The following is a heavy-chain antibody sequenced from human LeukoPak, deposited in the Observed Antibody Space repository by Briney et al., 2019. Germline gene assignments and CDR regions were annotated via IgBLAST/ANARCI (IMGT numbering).Heavy chain of an antibody. CDR2: ISSSRSYI. J-gene: IGHJ4*02. V-gene: IGHV3-21*01. D-gene: IGHD6-19*01. Sequence: GGSLRLSCAASGFTFSSYSMNWVRQAPGKGPEWVSSISSSRSYIYYADSMKGRFTISRDNAKNSLYLQMNSLRAEDTAVYYCARDQRDSGCLDYWGQGTLVTVSS. CDR1: GFTFSSYS. CDR3: ARDQRDSGCLDY.